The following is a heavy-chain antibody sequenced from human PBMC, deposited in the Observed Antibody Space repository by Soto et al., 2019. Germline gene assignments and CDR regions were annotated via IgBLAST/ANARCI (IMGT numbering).Heavy chain of an antibody. CDR3: AKDDTRTLGYSSGWYDY. D-gene: IGHD6-19*01. CDR2: ISGSGGST. V-gene: IGHV3-23*01. J-gene: IGHJ4*02. Sequence: GESLKISCAASGFTFSSYAMSWVRQAPGKGLEWVSAISGSGGSTYYADSVKGRFTISRDNSKNTLYLQMNSLRAEDTAVYYCAKDDTRTLGYSSGWYDYWGQGTLVTVSS. CDR1: GFTFSSYA.